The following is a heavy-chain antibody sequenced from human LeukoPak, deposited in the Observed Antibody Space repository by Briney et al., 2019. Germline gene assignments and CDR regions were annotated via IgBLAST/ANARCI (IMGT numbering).Heavy chain of an antibody. CDR3: ARTVVTLDWYFDL. CDR1: GGSISSYS. D-gene: IGHD4-23*01. V-gene: IGHV4-4*07. CDR2: FYTSGTT. Sequence: PSETLSPTCSVSGGSISSYSWNWIRQPAGKGLEWIGRFYTSGTTNYNPSLKSRVTMSIDTSKNQVSLKMRSVTAADTAVYYCARTVVTLDWYFDLWGRGTLVSVSS. J-gene: IGHJ2*01.